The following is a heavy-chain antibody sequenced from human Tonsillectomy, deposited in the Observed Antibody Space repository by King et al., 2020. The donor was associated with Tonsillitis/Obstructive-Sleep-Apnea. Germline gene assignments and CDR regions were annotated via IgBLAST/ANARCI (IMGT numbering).Heavy chain of an antibody. V-gene: IGHV4-59*01. CDR1: GGSISSYY. CDR3: ARDHCSRTSSYGNYYYMDV. J-gene: IGHJ6*03. D-gene: IGHD2-2*01. CDR2: IFYSGST. Sequence: VQLQESGPGLVKPSETLSLTCTVSGGSISSYYWSWIRQPPGKGLEWIGYIFYSGSTNYNPSLKSLVTISVDTSKNQFSLKLRSVTAADTAVYYCARDHCSRTSSYGNYYYMDVWGKGTPVTVSS.